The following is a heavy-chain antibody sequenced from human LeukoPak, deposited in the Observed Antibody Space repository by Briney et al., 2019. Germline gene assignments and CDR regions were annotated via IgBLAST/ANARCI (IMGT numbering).Heavy chain of an antibody. J-gene: IGHJ3*02. Sequence: GESLRLSCTASGFTFSNFWMGWVRQAPGKGLEWVANIRQDETEKFYLGSVKGRFTISRDNSKNTLYLQMNSLRAEDTAVYYCARDHADAFDIWGQGTMVTVSS. CDR2: IRQDETEK. V-gene: IGHV3-7*01. CDR1: GFTFSNFW. CDR3: ARDHADAFDI.